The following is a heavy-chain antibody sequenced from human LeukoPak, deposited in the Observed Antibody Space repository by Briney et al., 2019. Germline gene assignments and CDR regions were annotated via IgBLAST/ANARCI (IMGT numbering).Heavy chain of an antibody. CDR2: IDRSDSYT. D-gene: IGHD6-19*01. CDR1: GYSFPSYW. CDR3: ARQISSGWYSDYYGMDV. V-gene: IGHV5-10-1*01. J-gene: IGHJ6*02. Sequence: GESRKISCKGSGYSFPSYWISWVRQMPGKGLEWMGRIDRSDSYTNYGPSFQGHVAISTDKSIGTAYLQWSSLKASDTAIYYCARQISSGWYSDYYGMDVWGQGTTVTVS.